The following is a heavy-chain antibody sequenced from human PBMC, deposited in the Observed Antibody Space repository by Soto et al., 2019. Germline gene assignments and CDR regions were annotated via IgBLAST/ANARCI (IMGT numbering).Heavy chain of an antibody. V-gene: IGHV3-23*01. Sequence: GGSLRLSCSTSGFTFSTYAMNWVRPAPGKGLERVSALSGSGGTTYYADSVRGRFTISRDNSKNTLFLQMSSLRAEDTALYYCAXQRAGYGSGSDTFYFDFWGQGTVVTVSS. CDR2: LSGSGGTT. CDR1: GFTFSTYA. D-gene: IGHD3-10*01. CDR3: AXQRAGYGSGSDTFYFDF. J-gene: IGHJ4*02.